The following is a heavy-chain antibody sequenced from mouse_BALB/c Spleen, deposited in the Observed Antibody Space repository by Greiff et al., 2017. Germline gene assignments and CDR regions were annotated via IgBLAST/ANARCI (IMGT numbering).Heavy chain of an antibody. CDR1: GFTFSSYG. J-gene: IGHJ2*01. Sequence: EVKLVESGGDLVKPGGSLKLSCAASGFTFSSYGMSWVRQTPDKRLEWVATISSGGSYTYYPDSVKGRFTISRDNAKNTLYLQMSSLKSEDTAMYYCARALYGSSPDYWGQGTTLTVSS. V-gene: IGHV5-6*01. D-gene: IGHD1-1*01. CDR2: ISSGGSYT. CDR3: ARALYGSSPDY.